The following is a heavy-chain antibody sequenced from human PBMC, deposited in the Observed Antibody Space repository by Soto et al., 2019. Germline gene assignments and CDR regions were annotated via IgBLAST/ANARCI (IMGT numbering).Heavy chain of an antibody. D-gene: IGHD4-4*01. CDR2: INHSGST. J-gene: IGHJ6*02. V-gene: IGHV4-34*01. CDR3: ARTYCTTTACQAHGIDV. CDR1: GGSFSGYY. Sequence: PSETLSLTCAVYGGSFSGYYWSWIRQPPGKGLEWIGEINHSGSTNYNPSLKSRITISVDTSGNQFSLKLSSVTAAYTAVYFCARTYCTTTACQAHGIDVWGQGTTVTVSS.